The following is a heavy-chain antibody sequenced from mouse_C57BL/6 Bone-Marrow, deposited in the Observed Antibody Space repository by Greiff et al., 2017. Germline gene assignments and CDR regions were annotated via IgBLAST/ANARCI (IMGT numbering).Heavy chain of an antibody. J-gene: IGHJ3*01. CDR3: ATTGTEWFAY. CDR2: INPGSGGT. CDR1: GYAFTNYL. Sequence: QVQLQQSGAELVRPGTSVKVSCKASGYAFTNYLIEWVKQRPGQGLEWIGVINPGSGGTNYNEKFKGKATLTAYKSSSTAYMQLSSLTSEDSAVYFCATTGTEWFAYWGQGTLVTVSA. D-gene: IGHD4-1*02. V-gene: IGHV1-54*01.